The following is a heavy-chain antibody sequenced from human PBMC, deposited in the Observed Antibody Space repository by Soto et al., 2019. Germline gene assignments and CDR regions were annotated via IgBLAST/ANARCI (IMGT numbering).Heavy chain of an antibody. D-gene: IGHD3-16*02. CDR3: ARAMELAGVWVTYRPPHYFDF. J-gene: IGHJ4*02. CDR1: GYPFTNNY. CDR2: INPSGGDT. Sequence: QVQLVQSGAKVQEPGASVILSCKASGYPFTNNYIHWLRQPPGQGLEWVGLINPSGGDTAYAQKCQGRVTMTRDTAAGTVYMELSSLRHEDAAVYYCARAMELAGVWVTYRPPHYFDFWGQGALVTASS. V-gene: IGHV1-46*01.